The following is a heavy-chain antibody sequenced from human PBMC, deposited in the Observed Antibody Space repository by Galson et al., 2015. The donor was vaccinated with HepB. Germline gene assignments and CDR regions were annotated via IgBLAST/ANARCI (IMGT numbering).Heavy chain of an antibody. Sequence: SLRLSCAASGFTFDDYAMHWVRQAPGKGLEWVSGISWGGGAIGYAGSVKGRFTISRDNAKDSLYLQMNSLKAEDTALYHCAEGGCSGTSCYFQHWGQGTLVTVSS. V-gene: IGHV3-9*01. D-gene: IGHD2-2*01. J-gene: IGHJ1*01. CDR1: GFTFDDYA. CDR2: ISWGGGAI. CDR3: AEGGCSGTSCYFQH.